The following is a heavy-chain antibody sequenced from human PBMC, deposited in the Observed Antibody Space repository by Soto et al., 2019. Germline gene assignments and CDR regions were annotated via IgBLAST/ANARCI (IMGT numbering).Heavy chain of an antibody. V-gene: IGHV3-48*03. J-gene: IGHJ6*02. CDR2: ISSSSSTI. CDR1: GFTSSSYE. D-gene: IGHD2-2*02. Sequence: GGTLRLSCGASGFTSSSYEMNWFRRAPGERLVWVLYISSSSSTIYYADSVKGRFTISRDNAKNSLCLQMNSLRAEDTAVYYCARDFNGGPADIEGLLGYYGMDVWGQGTTVTVSS. CDR3: ARDFNGGPADIEGLLGYYGMDV.